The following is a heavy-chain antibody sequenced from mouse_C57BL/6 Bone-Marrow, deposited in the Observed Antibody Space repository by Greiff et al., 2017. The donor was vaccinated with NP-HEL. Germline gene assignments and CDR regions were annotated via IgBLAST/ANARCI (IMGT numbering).Heavy chain of an antibody. D-gene: IGHD3-1*01. CDR3: AGEGLCAMDY. J-gene: IGHJ4*01. Sequence: QVQLQQSGAELARPGASVKLSCKASGYTFTSYGISWVKQRTGQGLEWIGEIYPRSGNTYYNEKFKGKAPLAADKSSSTAYMALRSLTSEDSAVDCWAGEGLCAMDYWGQGTSVTVSS. CDR1: GYTFTSYG. V-gene: IGHV1-81*01. CDR2: IYPRSGNT.